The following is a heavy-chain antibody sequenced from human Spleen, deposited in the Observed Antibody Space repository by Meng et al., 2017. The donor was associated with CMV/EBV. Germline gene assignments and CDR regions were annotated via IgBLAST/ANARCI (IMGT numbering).Heavy chain of an antibody. D-gene: IGHD3-16*01. V-gene: IGHV3-11*04. J-gene: IGHJ4*02. CDR2: ISTTGSTK. CDR3: ARAWGQHGDY. Sequence: GESLKISCAASGFTFSDYYMNWVRQAPGKGLEWVSYISTTGSTKYYADSVKGRFTISRDNAKNSLYLQMNSLRAEDTAVYYCARAWGQHGDYWGQGTLVTVSS. CDR1: GFTFSDYY.